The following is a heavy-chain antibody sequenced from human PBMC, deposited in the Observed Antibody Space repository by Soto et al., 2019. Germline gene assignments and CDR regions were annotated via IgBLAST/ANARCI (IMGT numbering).Heavy chain of an antibody. J-gene: IGHJ5*01. CDR3: ARGCSGGSCYDS. Sequence: GGSLRLSCAASGFTFSSYAMHWVRQAPGKGLEWVSIIYNGGGPYYADSVKGRFTISRDNSKNTLYLQMTSLRAEDTAVYYCARGCSGGSCYDSWGQGTLVTVSS. V-gene: IGHV3-66*01. D-gene: IGHD2-15*01. CDR1: GFTFSSYA. CDR2: IYNGGGP.